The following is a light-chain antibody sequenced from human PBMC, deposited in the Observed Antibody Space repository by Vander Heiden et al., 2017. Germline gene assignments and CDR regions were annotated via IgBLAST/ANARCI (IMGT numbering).Light chain of an antibody. V-gene: IGKV1-8*01. Sequence: AIRMTQSPSSSSASTGDRVTITCRASHDIGSYLGWFQQKPGKPPKLLIYATSTLQPGVPSRFSGSGSGTDFALTISCLQSDDFATYYCQQYHGYPYTFGQGTKLDIK. J-gene: IGKJ2*01. CDR2: ATS. CDR1: HDIGSY. CDR3: QQYHGYPYT.